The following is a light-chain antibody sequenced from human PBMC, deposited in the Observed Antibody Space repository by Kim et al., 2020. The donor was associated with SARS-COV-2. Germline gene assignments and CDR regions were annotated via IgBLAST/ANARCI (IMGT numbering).Light chain of an antibody. CDR2: GAS. CDR3: QQYNISPRT. CDR1: QRINNN. J-gene: IGKJ4*02. V-gene: IGKV3-15*01. Sequence: EIVMTQSPAALSVSPGEGVTLSCRASQRINNNLAWYHQKPGQAPRLVIYGASTRATGIPARFSGSGSGTEFTLTISSLQPEDSAVYYCQQYNISPRTFGVGTKVDIK.